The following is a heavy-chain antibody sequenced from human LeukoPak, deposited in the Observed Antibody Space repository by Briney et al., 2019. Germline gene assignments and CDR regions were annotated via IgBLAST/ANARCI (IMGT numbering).Heavy chain of an antibody. CDR1: GFTFSSYA. Sequence: GGSLRLSCVASGFTFSSYAMSWVRQAPGKGLEWVSAISGSGGNTYYADSVKGRFTISRDNSKNTLYLQMNSLRAEDTALYYCAKALYSSSFDFDYWGQGTLVTVSS. D-gene: IGHD6-6*01. V-gene: IGHV3-23*01. CDR3: AKALYSSSFDFDY. J-gene: IGHJ4*02. CDR2: ISGSGGNT.